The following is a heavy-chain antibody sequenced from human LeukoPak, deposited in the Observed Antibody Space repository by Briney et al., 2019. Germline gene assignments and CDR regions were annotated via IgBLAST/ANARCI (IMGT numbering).Heavy chain of an antibody. CDR3: ARRIAPAGFHWFDP. CDR2: IYYSGNS. D-gene: IGHD6-13*01. CDR1: GGSINTTTHY. Sequence: SETLSLTCTVSGGSINTTTHYWDWIRQPPGKGLEWIGDIYYSGNSYFNPSLESRVTMSVDTSKNQFSLKVSSVTAADTAVYYCARRIAPAGFHWFDPWGQGILVTVSS. V-gene: IGHV4-39*01. J-gene: IGHJ5*02.